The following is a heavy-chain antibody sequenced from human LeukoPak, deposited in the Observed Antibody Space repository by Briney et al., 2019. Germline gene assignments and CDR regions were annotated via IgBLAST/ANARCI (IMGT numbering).Heavy chain of an antibody. CDR2: INHSGST. V-gene: IGHV4-34*01. CDR1: GGSFSGYY. J-gene: IGHJ3*02. CDR3: ARPTTHDYGDYKHAFDI. Sequence: SETLSLTCAVYGGSFSGYYWSWIRQPPGKGLEWIGEINHSGSTNYNPSLESRVTISVDTSKNQFSLKLSSVTAADTAVYYCARPTTHDYGDYKHAFDIWGQGTMVTVSS. D-gene: IGHD4-17*01.